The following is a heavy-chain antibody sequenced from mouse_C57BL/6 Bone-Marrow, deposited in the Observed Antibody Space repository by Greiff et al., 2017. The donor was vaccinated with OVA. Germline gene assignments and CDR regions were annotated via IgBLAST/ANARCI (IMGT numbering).Heavy chain of an antibody. D-gene: IGHD1-1*01. J-gene: IGHJ1*03. CDR1: GYTFTSYW. CDR3: ARVGYNGGSCYWCFDV. CDR2: IDPNNGGT. Sequence: QVQLQQPGAELVKPGASVKLSCKASGYTFTSYWMHWVKQRPGRGLEWIGMIDPNNGGTQYNEKYKSKATLTVDKPASTAYMQLSSLTSEDSAVYYCARVGYNGGSCYWCFDVWGTGPTVTVAS. V-gene: IGHV1-72*01.